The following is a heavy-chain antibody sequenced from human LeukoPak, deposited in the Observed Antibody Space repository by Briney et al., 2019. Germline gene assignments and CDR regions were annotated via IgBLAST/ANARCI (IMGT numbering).Heavy chain of an antibody. J-gene: IGHJ3*02. V-gene: IGHV4-59*01. D-gene: IGHD4-17*01. Sequence: SETLSLTCTVAGGSISSFYWSWIRQPPGKGLEWIGYIYYSGSTNYNPSLKSRVTISVDTSKTQFSLRLSSVTAADTAVYYCARDSTVGDDAFDIWGQGTMVTVSS. CDR3: ARDSTVGDDAFDI. CDR1: GGSISSFY. CDR2: IYYSGST.